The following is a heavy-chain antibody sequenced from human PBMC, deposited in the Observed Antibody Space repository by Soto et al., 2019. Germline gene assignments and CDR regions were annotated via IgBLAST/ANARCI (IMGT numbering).Heavy chain of an antibody. D-gene: IGHD5-12*01. V-gene: IGHV3-23*01. CDR3: AKGYYSGYDLAYFDY. CDR1: GISISTYA. J-gene: IGHJ4*02. CDR2: LSGGGNRP. Sequence: PGGSLRLSCAASGISISTYAMSWVRQAPGKGLEWVASLSGGGNRPYYADSVKGRFIISRDNSKNTLYVQMNSLRAEDTAIYYCAKGYYSGYDLAYFDYWGQGTLVTVSS.